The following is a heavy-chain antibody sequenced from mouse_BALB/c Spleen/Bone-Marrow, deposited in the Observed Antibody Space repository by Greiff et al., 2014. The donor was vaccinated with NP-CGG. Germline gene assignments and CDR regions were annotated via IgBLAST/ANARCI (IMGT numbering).Heavy chain of an antibody. J-gene: IGHJ1*01. Sequence: QVQLQQSGAELVMPGASVKMSCKASGYTFTDYWMHWVKQRPGQGLEWIGAIDTSDSYTSYNQKFKGKATLTVDESPSTAYMQLSSLTSEDSAVYYCARSAGYWYFDVWGAGTTVTVSS. D-gene: IGHD1-2*01. CDR1: GYTFTDYW. CDR2: IDTSDSYT. V-gene: IGHV1-69*01. CDR3: ARSAGYWYFDV.